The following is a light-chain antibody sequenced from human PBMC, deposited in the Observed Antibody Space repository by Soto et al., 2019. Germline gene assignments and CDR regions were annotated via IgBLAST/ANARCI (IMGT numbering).Light chain of an antibody. Sequence: EIVLTQSPATLSLSPGERSTRSCRSSQSVSSYLAWYQQKPGQAPRLLIYDASNRATGIPARFSGSGSGTDFTLTISSLEPEDFAVYYCQQRSNWLLAFGQGTKVDIK. CDR2: DAS. CDR1: QSVSSY. V-gene: IGKV3-11*01. CDR3: QQRSNWLLA. J-gene: IGKJ1*01.